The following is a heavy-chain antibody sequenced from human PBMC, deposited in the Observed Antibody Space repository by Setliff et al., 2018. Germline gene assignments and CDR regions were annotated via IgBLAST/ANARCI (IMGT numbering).Heavy chain of an antibody. Sequence: QPGGSLRLSCAASGFTFSNYEMNWVRQAPGKGLEWVSYINSGGSLIYYADSVKGRFTISRDNAKSSLYLQMNSLRAEDTAVYYCARDLIRGAPNWFDPWGQGTLVTVSS. CDR1: GFTFSNYE. CDR2: INSGGSLI. D-gene: IGHD3-10*01. V-gene: IGHV3-48*03. CDR3: ARDLIRGAPNWFDP. J-gene: IGHJ5*02.